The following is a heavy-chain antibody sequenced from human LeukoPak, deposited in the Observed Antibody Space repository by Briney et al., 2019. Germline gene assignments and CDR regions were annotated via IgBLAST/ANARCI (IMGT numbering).Heavy chain of an antibody. D-gene: IGHD3-10*01. CDR1: GYTFTRYG. V-gene: IGHV1-18*01. CDR2: ISGYNGNT. J-gene: IGHJ5*02. CDR3: ARDSLYYGSGSYLGFDP. Sequence: ASVKVSCKASGYTFTRYGISCVRQAPGQGLEWMGWISGYNGNTNYAEKLQGRVTMTTDTSTSTVYMELRSLRSDDTAVYYCARDSLYYGSGSYLGFDPWGQGTLVTVSS.